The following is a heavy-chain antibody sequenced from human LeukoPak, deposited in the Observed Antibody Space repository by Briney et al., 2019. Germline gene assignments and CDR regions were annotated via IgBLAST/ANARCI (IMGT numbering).Heavy chain of an antibody. CDR1: GGSISSSSYY. CDR3: ARGPGGFQH. CDR2: IYYSGST. V-gene: IGHV4-39*01. Sequence: PSETLSLTCTVSGGSISSSSYYWGWLRQPPGKGLEWIGSIYYSGSTYYNPSLKSRVTISVDTSKNQFSLKLSSVTAADTAEYYCARGPGGFQHWGQGTLVTVSS. J-gene: IGHJ1*01. D-gene: IGHD3-10*01.